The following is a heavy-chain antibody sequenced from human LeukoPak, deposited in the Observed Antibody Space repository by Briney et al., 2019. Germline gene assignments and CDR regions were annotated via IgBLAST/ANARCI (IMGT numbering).Heavy chain of an antibody. Sequence: PGGSLRLSCAASGFTFSSYAINWVRQAPGKGLEWVSYISSSGSTIYYADSVKGRFTTSRDNAKNSLYLQMNSLGAEDTAVYYCARDRSYSIPDWGQGTLVTVSS. CDR3: ARDRSYSIPD. CDR2: ISSSGSTI. V-gene: IGHV3-48*03. CDR1: GFTFSSYA. J-gene: IGHJ4*02. D-gene: IGHD2-2*02.